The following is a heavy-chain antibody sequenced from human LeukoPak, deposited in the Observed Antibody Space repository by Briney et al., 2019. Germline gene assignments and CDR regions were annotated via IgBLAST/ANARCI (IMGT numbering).Heavy chain of an antibody. Sequence: SVKVSCKASGGTFSSYAISWVRRAPGQGLEWMGRIIPILGIANYAQKFQGRVTITADKSTSTAYMELSSLRSEDTAVYYCASSAVAEYGGGAYWGQGTLVTVSS. CDR3: ASSAVAEYGGGAY. V-gene: IGHV1-69*04. D-gene: IGHD6-19*01. J-gene: IGHJ4*02. CDR2: IIPILGIA. CDR1: GGTFSSYA.